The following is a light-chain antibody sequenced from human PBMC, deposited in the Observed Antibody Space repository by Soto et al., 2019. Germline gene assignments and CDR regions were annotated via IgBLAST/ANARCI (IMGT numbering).Light chain of an antibody. V-gene: IGKV4-1*01. CDR1: QSVFWNSNNKDY. CDR2: WAS. J-gene: IGKJ2*01. Sequence: DIVMTQSPDSLAVSLGERATINCKSSQSVFWNSNNKDYLAWFQLKPGQPPKVLIHWASTRESGVPDRFSGSGSGTDFTLTISSLQAEDVAVYYCQQYFEIPYTFGQGTKLEIK. CDR3: QQYFEIPYT.